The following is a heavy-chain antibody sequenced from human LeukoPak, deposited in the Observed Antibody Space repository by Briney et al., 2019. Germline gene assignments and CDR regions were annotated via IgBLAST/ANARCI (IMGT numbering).Heavy chain of an antibody. J-gene: IGHJ4*02. Sequence: PGGSLRLSCAASGFTFSSYSMNWVRQAPGKGLEWVSSISSSGAYIFYADSVKGRFTISRDNAKNSLYLQMNSLRAEDTAVYYCARLYSSSSGLRASDYWGQGTLVTVSS. V-gene: IGHV3-21*01. CDR1: GFTFSSYS. CDR3: ARLYSSSSGLRASDY. CDR2: ISSSGAYI. D-gene: IGHD6-6*01.